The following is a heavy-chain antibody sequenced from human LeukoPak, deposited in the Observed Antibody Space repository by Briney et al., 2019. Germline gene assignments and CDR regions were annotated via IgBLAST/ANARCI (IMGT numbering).Heavy chain of an antibody. J-gene: IGHJ4*02. CDR1: GDTFSKYA. V-gene: IGHV1-69*05. Sequence: SAKVSCKASGDTFSKYAITWVRQAPGQGLEWMGNIVPVFGTPIYAQKFQGRVTITTDESRTTAYMELSSLRSEDTAVYYCARDACGGDCPSYYFDYWGQGTLVTVSS. CDR2: IVPVFGTP. D-gene: IGHD2-21*02. CDR3: ARDACGGDCPSYYFDY.